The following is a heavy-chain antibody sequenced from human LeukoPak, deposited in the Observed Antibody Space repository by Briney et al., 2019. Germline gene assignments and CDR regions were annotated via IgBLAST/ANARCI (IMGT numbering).Heavy chain of an antibody. D-gene: IGHD6-13*01. J-gene: IGHJ4*02. CDR1: GFTFSSYA. Sequence: GSLRLSCAASGFTFSSYAMSWVRQAPGKGLEWVSAISGSGGSSYYADSVKGRFTISRDNSKNTLYLQMNSLRAEDTAVYYCAKDFSSSWLYYFDYWGQGTLVTVSS. CDR2: ISGSGGSS. V-gene: IGHV3-23*01. CDR3: AKDFSSSWLYYFDY.